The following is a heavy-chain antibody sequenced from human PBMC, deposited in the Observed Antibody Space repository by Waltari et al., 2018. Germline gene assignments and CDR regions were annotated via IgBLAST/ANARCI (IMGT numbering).Heavy chain of an antibody. D-gene: IGHD6-19*01. V-gene: IGHV3-9*01. J-gene: IGHJ3*02. Sequence: EVQLVESGGGLVQPGRSLRLSCAASGFTFDAYAMHWVRQAPGKGLEWVSGISGNSGSIGHADSVKGRFTISRDNAKNSLYLQMNSLRAEDTALYYCAKDMGQWLVYDAFDIWGQGTMVTVSS. CDR1: GFTFDAYA. CDR3: AKDMGQWLVYDAFDI. CDR2: ISGNSGSI.